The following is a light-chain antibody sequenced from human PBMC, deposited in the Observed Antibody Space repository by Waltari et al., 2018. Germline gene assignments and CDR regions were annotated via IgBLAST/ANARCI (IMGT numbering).Light chain of an antibody. CDR1: QDISNY. Sequence: DIQMTQSPSSLSASAGDRVTITCRASQDISNYLAWFQQKPGKAPKSLISAASSLQSGVPSKFSGSGSGTDFTLTISSQQAEDFATYYCQQYNSYPLTFGGGTKVEIK. V-gene: IGKV1-16*02. CDR2: AAS. CDR3: QQYNSYPLT. J-gene: IGKJ4*01.